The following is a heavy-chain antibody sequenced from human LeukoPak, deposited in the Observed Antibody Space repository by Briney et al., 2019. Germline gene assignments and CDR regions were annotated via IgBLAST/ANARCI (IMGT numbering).Heavy chain of an antibody. CDR2: TYYRSKWYT. CDR1: GDSVSSNSAA. CDR3: VIRRYDC. D-gene: IGHD3-9*01. J-gene: IGHJ4*02. Sequence: SQTLSLTCGISGDSVSSNSAAWGWIRQSPSRGLEWLGRTYYRSKWYTEYAVSVKSRIIINPDTSKNQFSLQLNSVTPEDTAVYYCVIRRYDCWGQGTLVTVSS. V-gene: IGHV6-1*01.